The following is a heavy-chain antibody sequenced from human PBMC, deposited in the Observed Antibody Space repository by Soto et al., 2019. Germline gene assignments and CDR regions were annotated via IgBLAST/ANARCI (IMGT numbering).Heavy chain of an antibody. J-gene: IGHJ4*02. Sequence: QVHLLQSGAEVRKPGASVKVSCKASGYTFTTFHLHWVRLAPGQGLEWMGWINPDTGDSEYGQKFQSWGTLTRDTSMPTAYMELSSLTSDYSAIYFCDRVRYADFSFQYWGQGTPVSVSS. V-gene: IGHV1-2*04. D-gene: IGHD4-17*01. CDR3: DRVRYADFSFQY. CDR1: GYTFTTFH. CDR2: INPDTGDS.